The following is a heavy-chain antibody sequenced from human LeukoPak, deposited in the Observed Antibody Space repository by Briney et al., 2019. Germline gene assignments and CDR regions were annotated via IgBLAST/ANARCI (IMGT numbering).Heavy chain of an antibody. CDR2: ISGSGGST. J-gene: IGHJ4*02. D-gene: IGHD3-10*01. V-gene: IGHV3-23*01. Sequence: GGSLRLSCAASGFTFSSYAMSWVRQAPGKGLEWVSAISGSGGSTYYADSVKGRFTISRDNSKNTLYLQMNSLRAEDTAVYYCAKGLRGITMVRGVIPWYYFDYWGQGTLVTASS. CDR3: AKGLRGITMVRGVIPWYYFDY. CDR1: GFTFSSYA.